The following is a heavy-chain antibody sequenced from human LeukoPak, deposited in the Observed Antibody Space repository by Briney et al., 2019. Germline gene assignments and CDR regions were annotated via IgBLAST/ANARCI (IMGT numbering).Heavy chain of an antibody. V-gene: IGHV1-2*02. J-gene: IGHJ5*02. D-gene: IGHD3-10*01. Sequence: ASVKVSCKASGYIFADYYIHWVRQAPGQGLEWMGWIKPNSGGTRSAQKFQGRVTMTRDTSISTAHMELSSLRYDDTAVYYCATNILVRDIINWFDPWGQGTLVTVSS. CDR3: ATNILVRDIINWFDP. CDR1: GYIFADYY. CDR2: IKPNSGGT.